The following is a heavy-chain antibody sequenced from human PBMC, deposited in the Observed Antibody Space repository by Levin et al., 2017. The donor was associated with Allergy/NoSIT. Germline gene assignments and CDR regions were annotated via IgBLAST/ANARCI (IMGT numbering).Heavy chain of an antibody. J-gene: IGHJ2*01. D-gene: IGHD6-6*01. CDR1: GFTFDDYG. V-gene: IGHV3-20*01. CDR3: AREGRDSSSESWAGDWYFDR. CDR2: INWNGGST. Sequence: GGSLRLSCAASGFTFDDYGMSWVRQAPGKGLEWVSGINWNGGSTGYADSVKGRFTISRDNAKNSLYLQMNSLRAEDTALYHCAREGRDSSSESWAGDWYFDRWGRGTLVTVSS.